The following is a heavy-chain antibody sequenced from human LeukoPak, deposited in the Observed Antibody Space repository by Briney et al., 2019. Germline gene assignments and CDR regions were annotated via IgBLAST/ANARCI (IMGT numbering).Heavy chain of an antibody. CDR3: AKDSSGWYHWFDP. CDR1: GFTCSSYA. CDR2: ISGSGGST. Sequence: GGSLRLSCAASGFTCSSYAMSWVRQAPGKGLEWVSGISGSGGSTNYADSVKGRFTISRDNFKNTLYLQINSLRGEDTALYDCAKDSSGWYHWFDPWGEGTLVTVSS. D-gene: IGHD6-19*01. V-gene: IGHV3-23*01. J-gene: IGHJ5*02.